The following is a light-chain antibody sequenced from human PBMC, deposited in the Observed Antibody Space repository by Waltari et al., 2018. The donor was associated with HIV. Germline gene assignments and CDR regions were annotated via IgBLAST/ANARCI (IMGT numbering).Light chain of an antibody. V-gene: IGLV1-44*01. Sequence: QSVLTQPPSASGTPGQRVTISCSGSSSTIGSNTVNWYQQLPGTAPKLLIYSNNQRPSGVPDRLSGSKSGTSASLAISGLQSEDEANYYCVAWDDSLIGPVFGGGTKLTVL. CDR1: SSTIGSNT. CDR3: VAWDDSLIGPV. CDR2: SNN. J-gene: IGLJ3*02.